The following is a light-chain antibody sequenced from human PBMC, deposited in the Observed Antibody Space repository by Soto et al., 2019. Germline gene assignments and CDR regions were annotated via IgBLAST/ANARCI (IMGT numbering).Light chain of an antibody. CDR2: DVN. Sequence: QSVLTQPRSVCGSPGQSVTISCTGTSNDVGGYHYVSWYQHHPGKAPKLMISDVNERPSGVPDRFSGSKSGNTASLTITGLQAEDEADYYCCSYAGAHALGVVFGGGTKLTVL. V-gene: IGLV2-11*01. J-gene: IGLJ2*01. CDR3: CSYAGAHALGVV. CDR1: SNDVGGYHY.